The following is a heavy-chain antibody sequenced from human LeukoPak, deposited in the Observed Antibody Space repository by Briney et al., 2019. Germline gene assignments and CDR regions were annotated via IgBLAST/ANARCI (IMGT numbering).Heavy chain of an antibody. J-gene: IGHJ4*02. D-gene: IGHD3-22*01. CDR1: GFTFSSYA. CDR3: ARLYYDSSGSFAY. CDR2: ISYDGSNK. Sequence: GGSLRLSCAASGFTFSSYAMNWVRQAPGKGLEWVAVISYDGSNKHYADSVKGRFTISRDNAKNSLYLQMNSLRAEDTAVYYCARLYYDSSGSFAYWGQGTLVTVSS. V-gene: IGHV3-30-3*01.